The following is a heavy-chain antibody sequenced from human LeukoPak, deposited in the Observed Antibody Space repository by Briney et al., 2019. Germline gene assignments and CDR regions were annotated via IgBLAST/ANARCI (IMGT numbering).Heavy chain of an antibody. CDR1: GFTFDDYA. J-gene: IGHJ4*02. CDR3: AKAIYYYDSSGYGYYFDY. D-gene: IGHD3-22*01. V-gene: IGHV3-9*03. CDR2: ISWNSGSI. Sequence: QTGGSLRLSCAASGFTFDDYAMHWVRQAPGKGLEWVSGISWNSGSIGYADSVKGRFTISRDNAKNSLYLQMNSLRAEDMALYYCAKAIYYYDSSGYGYYFDYWGQGTLVTVSS.